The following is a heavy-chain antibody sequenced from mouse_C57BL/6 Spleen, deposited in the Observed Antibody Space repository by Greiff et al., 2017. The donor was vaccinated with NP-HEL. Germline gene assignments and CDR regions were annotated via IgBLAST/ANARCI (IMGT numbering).Heavy chain of an antibody. CDR2: IDPEDGET. J-gene: IGHJ3*01. Sequence: EVMLVESGAELVKPGASVKLSCTASGFNIKDYYMHWVKQRTEQGLEWIGRIDPEDGETKYAPKFQGKATITADTSSNTAYLQLSSLTSEDTAVYYCAYYYGSPAWFAYWGQGTLVTVSA. CDR3: AYYYGSPAWFAY. D-gene: IGHD1-1*01. CDR1: GFNIKDYY. V-gene: IGHV14-2*01.